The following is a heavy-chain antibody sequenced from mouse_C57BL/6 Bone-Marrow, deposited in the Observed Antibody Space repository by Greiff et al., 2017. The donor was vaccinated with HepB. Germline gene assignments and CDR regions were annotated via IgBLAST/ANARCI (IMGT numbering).Heavy chain of an antibody. Sequence: VQLQQSGAELVRPGTSVKVSCKASGYAFTNYLIEWVKQRPGQGLEWIGVINPGSGGTNYNEKFKGKATLTADKSSSTAYMQLSSLTSEDSAVYFCARWDSSGYEAYWGQGTLVTGSA. V-gene: IGHV1-54*01. CDR3: ARWDSSGYEAY. D-gene: IGHD3-2*02. J-gene: IGHJ3*01. CDR2: INPGSGGT. CDR1: GYAFTNYL.